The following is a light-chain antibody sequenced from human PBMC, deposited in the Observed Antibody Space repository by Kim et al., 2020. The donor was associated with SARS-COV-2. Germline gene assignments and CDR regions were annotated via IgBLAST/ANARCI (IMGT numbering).Light chain of an antibody. CDR3: QQYGSSPPYT. CDR1: QSVSRSY. Sequence: SPGERATLSCRASQSVSRSYVAWYQQKPGQAPRLLIYGASSRATGIPDRFSGSGSGTDFTLTISRLEPEDCAVYYCQQYGSSPPYTFGQGTKLEI. CDR2: GAS. V-gene: IGKV3-20*01. J-gene: IGKJ2*01.